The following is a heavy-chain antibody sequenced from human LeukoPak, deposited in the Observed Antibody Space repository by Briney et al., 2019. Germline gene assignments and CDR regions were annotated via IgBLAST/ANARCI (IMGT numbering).Heavy chain of an antibody. V-gene: IGHV3-48*04. J-gene: IGHJ4*02. CDR1: RFTLSNYW. CDR2: IAKVPYNSI. Sequence: GGSLRLSCAASRFTLSNYWMSWVRQAPGKGLEWVSYIAKVPYNSIHYADSVKGRFTISRDNAKNSLYLQMSSLRADDTAVYYCTRDPRALDHWGQGALVTVSS. CDR3: TRDPRALDH.